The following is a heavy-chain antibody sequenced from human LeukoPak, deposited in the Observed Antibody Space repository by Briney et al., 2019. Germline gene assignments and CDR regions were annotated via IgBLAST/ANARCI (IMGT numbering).Heavy chain of an antibody. Sequence: SETLSLTCTVSGGSVSSGSYYWSWLRQPPGKGLEWIGYIYYSGSTNYNPSLKSRVTISVDTSKNQFSLKLSSVTAADTAVYYCASGREYYGSGSYYTVDYWGQGTLVTVSS. CDR3: ASGREYYGSGSYYTVDY. D-gene: IGHD3-10*01. CDR2: IYYSGST. V-gene: IGHV4-61*01. CDR1: GGSVSSGSYY. J-gene: IGHJ4*02.